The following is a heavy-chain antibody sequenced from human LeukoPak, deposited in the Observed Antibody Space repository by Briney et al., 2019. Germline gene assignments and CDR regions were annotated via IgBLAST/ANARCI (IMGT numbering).Heavy chain of an antibody. CDR1: GFTFDDYA. D-gene: IGHD3-9*01. V-gene: IGHV3-9*01. J-gene: IGHJ5*02. CDR3: AKDKNPLYDILTGHWFDP. CDR2: ISWNSGSI. Sequence: GGSLRLSCAASGFTFDDYAMHWVRQAPGKGLEWVSGISWNSGSIGYADSVKGRFTISRDNAKNSLYLQMNSLRAEDTALYYCAKDKNPLYDILTGHWFDPWGQGTLVTVSS.